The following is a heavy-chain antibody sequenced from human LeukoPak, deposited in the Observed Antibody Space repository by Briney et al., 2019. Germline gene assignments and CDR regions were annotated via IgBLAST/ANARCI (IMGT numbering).Heavy chain of an antibody. CDR3: ARDSRSGWYSY. V-gene: IGHV3-30-3*01. Sequence: PGGSLRLSCAASGFTFSSYAMHWVRQAPGKGLEWVAVISYDGSNKYYADSVKGRFTISRDNSKNTLYLQMNSLRAEDTAVYYCARDSRSGWYSYWGQGTLVTVSS. CDR2: ISYDGSNK. J-gene: IGHJ4*02. CDR1: GFTFSSYA. D-gene: IGHD6-19*01.